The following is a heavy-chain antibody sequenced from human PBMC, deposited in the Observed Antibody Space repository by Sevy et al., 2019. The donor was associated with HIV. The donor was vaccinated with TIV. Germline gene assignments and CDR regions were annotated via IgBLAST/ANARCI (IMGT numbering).Heavy chain of an antibody. CDR1: GFIFSNYN. Sequence: GGSLRLSCAASGFIFSNYNMKWVRQAPGKGLEWVSSISSNSNDIYYGDSVKGRFTISRDNAKNSLYLQMNSLRAEDTAVYYCAREREEPRLRFLEWSPFYYYYYGMDVWGQGTTVTVSS. CDR2: ISSNSNDI. V-gene: IGHV3-21*01. J-gene: IGHJ6*02. D-gene: IGHD3-3*01. CDR3: AREREEPRLRFLEWSPFYYYYYGMDV.